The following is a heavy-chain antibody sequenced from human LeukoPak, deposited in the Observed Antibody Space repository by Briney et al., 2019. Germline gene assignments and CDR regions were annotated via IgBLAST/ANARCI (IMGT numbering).Heavy chain of an antibody. D-gene: IGHD3-3*01. Sequence: SETLSLTCAVSDYSITNGRYWGWIRQSPGKGLEFIGTIFYSGTTYYNPSLKSRVTISVDTSKNEFSLKLTAVTAADTAIYYCARFDFWSGFDYWGQGSRVTVSS. V-gene: IGHV4-38-2*01. CDR2: IFYSGTT. J-gene: IGHJ4*02. CDR3: ARFDFWSGFDY. CDR1: DYSITNGRY.